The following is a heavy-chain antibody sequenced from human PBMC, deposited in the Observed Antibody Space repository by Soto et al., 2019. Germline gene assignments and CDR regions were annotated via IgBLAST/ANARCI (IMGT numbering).Heavy chain of an antibody. Sequence: PGGSLRLSCAASGFTFSSYGMHWVRQAPGKGLEWVAVIWYDGSNKYYADSVKGRFTISRDNSKNTLYLQMNSLRAEDTAVYYCARDTPSIRDYYYGMDVWGQGTTVTVSS. J-gene: IGHJ6*02. V-gene: IGHV3-33*01. CDR3: ARDTPSIRDYYYGMDV. CDR2: IWYDGSNK. CDR1: GFTFSSYG.